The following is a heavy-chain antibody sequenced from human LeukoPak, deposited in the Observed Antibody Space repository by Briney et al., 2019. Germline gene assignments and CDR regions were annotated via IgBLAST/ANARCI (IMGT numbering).Heavy chain of an antibody. D-gene: IGHD6-6*01. V-gene: IGHV4-39*07. CDR1: GGSISSSSYY. J-gene: IGHJ4*02. Sequence: SKTLSLTCTVSGGSISSSSYYWGWIRQPPGKGLEWIGSIYYSGSTYYNPSLKSRVTISVDTSKNQFSLKLSSVTAADTAVYYCARVGGEIAAPDYRGQGTLVTVSS. CDR3: ARVGGEIAAPDY. CDR2: IYYSGST.